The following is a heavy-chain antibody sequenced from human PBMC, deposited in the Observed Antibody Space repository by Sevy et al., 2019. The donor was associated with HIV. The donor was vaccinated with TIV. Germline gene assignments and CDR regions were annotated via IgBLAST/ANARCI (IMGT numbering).Heavy chain of an antibody. CDR3: ARGPLRYCTSTSCYEGDYYYYGMDV. CDR2: IWSDGNKK. CDR1: GFTFSNYG. Sequence: GGSLRLSCAASGFTFSNYGIHWVRQPPGKGLEWVAVIWSDGNKKYYADSVKGRFTISRDNSKNTLFLQMNSLRAEATAVYYCARGPLRYCTSTSCYEGDYYYYGMDVWGQGTTVTVSS. V-gene: IGHV3-33*01. J-gene: IGHJ6*02. D-gene: IGHD2-2*01.